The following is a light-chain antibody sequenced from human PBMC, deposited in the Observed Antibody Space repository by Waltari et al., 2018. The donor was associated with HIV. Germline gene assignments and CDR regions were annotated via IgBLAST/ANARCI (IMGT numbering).Light chain of an antibody. J-gene: IGKJ2*01. CDR3: QQYDFLPRT. CDR1: QDINIY. CDR2: DAS. V-gene: IGKV1-33*01. Sequence: DIQMTQSHSSLSASVGDRVTITCQASQDINIYLNWYQQKPGKAPDLLIYDASNLVTGVPTRFSGSGSGTHFTLSISSLQPEDIATYYCQQYDFLPRTFGQGTKLE.